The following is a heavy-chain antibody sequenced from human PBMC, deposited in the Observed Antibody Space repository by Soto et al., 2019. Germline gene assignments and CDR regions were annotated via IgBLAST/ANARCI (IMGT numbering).Heavy chain of an antibody. Sequence: QVQLVQSGAEVKKPGSSVKISCKASGGTFSSSAISWVRQAPGQGFEWMGGIIPIFGTANYAQKFQGRVTITADEPTSTADMELSSLRSEDTAVYYCGRVGRAHRARGYLVYWGKGTLVTFSS. CDR2: IIPIFGTA. CDR3: GRVGRAHRARGYLVY. D-gene: IGHD2-15*01. V-gene: IGHV1-69*12. J-gene: IGHJ4*02. CDR1: GGTFSSSA.